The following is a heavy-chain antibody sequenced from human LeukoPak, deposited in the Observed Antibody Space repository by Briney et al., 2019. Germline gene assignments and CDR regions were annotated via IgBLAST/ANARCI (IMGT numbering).Heavy chain of an antibody. J-gene: IGHJ5*02. CDR3: ARVPGPNWFDP. CDR2: MYHSGST. CDR1: GYSISSGYF. D-gene: IGHD2-8*01. Sequence: SETLSLTCTVSGYSISSGYFWGWIRQPPGKGLEWIGSMYHSGSTYYNPPLRSRVSISIDTSKNQISLKLSSVTAADTAVYYCARVPGPNWFDPWGQGTLVTVSS. V-gene: IGHV4-38-2*02.